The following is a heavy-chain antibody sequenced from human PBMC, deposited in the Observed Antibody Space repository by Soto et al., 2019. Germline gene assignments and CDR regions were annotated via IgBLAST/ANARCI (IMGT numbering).Heavy chain of an antibody. V-gene: IGHV3-23*01. Sequence: GGSLRLSCAASGFTFSSYAMSWVRQAPGKGLEWVSAISGSGGSTYYADSVKGRFTISRDNSKDTLYLQMNSLRAEDTAVYYWAKGGDYDFWSGYYRDYWGQGTLVTVSS. CDR2: ISGSGGST. CDR3: AKGGDYDFWSGYYRDY. D-gene: IGHD3-3*01. J-gene: IGHJ4*02. CDR1: GFTFSSYA.